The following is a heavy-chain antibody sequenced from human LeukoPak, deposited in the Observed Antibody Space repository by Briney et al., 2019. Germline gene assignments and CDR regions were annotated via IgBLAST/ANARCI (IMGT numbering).Heavy chain of an antibody. CDR3: ARGHCGGDCYPFDY. J-gene: IGHJ4*02. Sequence: ASVRVSSTASVYTFTRYYMHWVRHAPGQGLEWMGWINPNSGGTNYAQKFQGRVTMTRDTSISTAYMELSRLRSDDTAVYYCARGHCGGDCYPFDYWGQGTLVTVSS. V-gene: IGHV1-2*02. CDR1: VYTFTRYY. D-gene: IGHD2-21*02. CDR2: INPNSGGT.